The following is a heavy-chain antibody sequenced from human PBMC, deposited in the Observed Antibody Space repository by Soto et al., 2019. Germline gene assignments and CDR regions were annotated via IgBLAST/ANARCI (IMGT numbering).Heavy chain of an antibody. Sequence: AVKVSCRATGRTFSSYAISWVRQAPGQGLEWMGGIIPIFGTANYAQKFQGRVTITADESTSTAYMELSSLRSEDTAVYYCARTVNSSRVRRAAYYYYYYGMDVWGQGTTVTVSS. CDR2: IIPIFGTA. D-gene: IGHD6-13*01. V-gene: IGHV1-69*13. CDR3: ARTVNSSRVRRAAYYYYYYGMDV. CDR1: GRTFSSYA. J-gene: IGHJ6*02.